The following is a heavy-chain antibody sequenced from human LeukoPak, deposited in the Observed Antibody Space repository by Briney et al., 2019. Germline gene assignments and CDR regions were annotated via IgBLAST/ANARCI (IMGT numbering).Heavy chain of an antibody. CDR2: INPNSGGT. V-gene: IGHV1-2*02. CDR3: ASIAAAGPTTLNYYYYYGMDV. D-gene: IGHD6-13*01. J-gene: IGHJ6*02. CDR1: GYTSTGYY. Sequence: GASVKVSCKASGYTSTGYYMHWVRQAPGQGLEWMGWINPNSGGTNYAQKFQGRVTMTRDTSISTAYMELSRLRSDDTAVYYCASIAAAGPTTLNYYYYYGMDVWGQGTTVTVSS.